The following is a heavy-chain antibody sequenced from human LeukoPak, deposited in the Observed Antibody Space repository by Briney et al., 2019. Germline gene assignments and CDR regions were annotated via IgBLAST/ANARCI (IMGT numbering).Heavy chain of an antibody. CDR3: ARDSSGYYYKNWYFDL. CDR2: IYTSGST. V-gene: IGHV4-4*07. J-gene: IGHJ2*01. CDR1: GGSISSYY. Sequence: PSETLSLTCTVSGGSISSYYWSWIRQPAGKGLEWIGRIYTSGSTNYNPSLKSRVTMSVDTSKNQFSLKLSSVTAADTAVYYCARDSSGYYYKNWYFDLWGRGTLVTVSS. D-gene: IGHD3-22*01.